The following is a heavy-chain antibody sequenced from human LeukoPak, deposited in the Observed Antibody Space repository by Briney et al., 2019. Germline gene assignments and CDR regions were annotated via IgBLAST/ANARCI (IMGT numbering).Heavy chain of an antibody. Sequence: PSETLSLTCTVSGAPLNNYYWNWVRQPPGKELEWIGNVDYCWSTRYNPSLKSRATMSLASSKNQFSLRLTSVTAADMAVYYGAMQVGIYGDYNNWFDPWGQGARVTVSS. D-gene: IGHD4-17*01. CDR3: AMQVGIYGDYNNWFDP. CDR1: GAPLNNYY. V-gene: IGHV4-59*08. CDR2: VDYCWST. J-gene: IGHJ5*02.